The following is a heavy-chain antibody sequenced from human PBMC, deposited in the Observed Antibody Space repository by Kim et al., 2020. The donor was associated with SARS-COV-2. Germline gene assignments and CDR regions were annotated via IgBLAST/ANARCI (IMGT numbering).Heavy chain of an antibody. Sequence: ASVKVSCKASGYTFTSYAMHWVRQAPGQRLEWMGWINAGNGNTKYSQKFQGRVTITRDTSVSTAYMELSSLRSDDTAVYYCARTGGSTVVTAYYSYGMDVWGQGTTVTVSS. V-gene: IGHV1-3*01. CDR2: INAGNGNT. CDR1: GYTFTSYA. CDR3: ARTGGSTVVTAYYSYGMDV. J-gene: IGHJ6*02. D-gene: IGHD2-15*01.